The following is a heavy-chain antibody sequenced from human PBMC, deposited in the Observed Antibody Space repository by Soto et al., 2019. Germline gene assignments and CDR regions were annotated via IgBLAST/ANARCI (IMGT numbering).Heavy chain of an antibody. CDR3: ARDRIGMISGGWSHAFDI. Sequence: SQTLSLTCAISGDSVSSNSAAWNWIRQSPSRGLEWLGRTYYRSKWYNDYAVSVKSRITINPDTSKNQFSLQLNSVTPEDTAVYYCARDRIGMISGGWSHAFDIWGQGTMVTVSS. J-gene: IGHJ3*02. CDR1: GDSVSSNSAA. CDR2: TYYRSKWYN. V-gene: IGHV6-1*01. D-gene: IGHD6-19*01.